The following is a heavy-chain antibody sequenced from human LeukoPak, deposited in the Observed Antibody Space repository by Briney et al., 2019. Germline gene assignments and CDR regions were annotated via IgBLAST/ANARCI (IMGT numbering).Heavy chain of an antibody. Sequence: QTGGSLKLSCAASGFTVSSNYMSWVRQAPGKGLEWVSVIYSGGSTYYADSVKGRFTISRDNSKNTLYLQMNSLRPEDTAVYYCARDAAAQQLVHYFDYWGQGSLVTVSS. J-gene: IGHJ4*02. D-gene: IGHD6-13*01. CDR1: GFTVSSNY. V-gene: IGHV3-53*01. CDR2: IYSGGST. CDR3: ARDAAAQQLVHYFDY.